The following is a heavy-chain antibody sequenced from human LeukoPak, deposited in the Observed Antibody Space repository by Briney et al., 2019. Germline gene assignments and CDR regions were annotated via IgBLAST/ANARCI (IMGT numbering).Heavy chain of an antibody. D-gene: IGHD6-6*01. V-gene: IGHV3-23*01. Sequence: PGGSLRLSCAASGFTFSSYGMSWVRQAPGKGLEWVPAISGSGGSTYYADSVKGRFTISRDNSKNTLYLQMNSLRAEDTAVYYCAKKSMSHYYYYYYMDVWGKGTTVTVSS. CDR2: ISGSGGST. CDR3: AKKSMSHYYYYYYMDV. CDR1: GFTFSSYG. J-gene: IGHJ6*03.